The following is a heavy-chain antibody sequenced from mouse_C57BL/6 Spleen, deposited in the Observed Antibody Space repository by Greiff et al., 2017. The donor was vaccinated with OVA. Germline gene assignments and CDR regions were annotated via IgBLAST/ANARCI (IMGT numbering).Heavy chain of an antibody. CDR1: GYSITSGYY. D-gene: IGHD2-4*01. CDR2: ISYDGSN. V-gene: IGHV3-6*01. J-gene: IGHJ1*03. Sequence: EVQLQQSGPGLVKPSQSLSLTCSVTGYSITSGYYWNWIRQFPGNKLEWMGYISYDGSNNYNPSLKNRISITRDTSKNQFFLKLNSVTTEDTATYYCAYYDYDVENWYFDVWGTGTTVTVSS. CDR3: AYYDYDVENWYFDV.